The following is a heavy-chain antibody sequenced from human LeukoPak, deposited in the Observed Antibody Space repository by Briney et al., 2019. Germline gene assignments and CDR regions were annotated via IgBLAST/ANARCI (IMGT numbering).Heavy chain of an antibody. CDR2: VNPNSGGT. J-gene: IGHJ4*02. Sequence: ASVKVSCKASGYTFTGYYMHWVRQAPGQGLEWMGRVNPNSGGTNYAQKFQGRVTMTRDTSISTAYMELSRLRSDDTAVYYCARGSREWLLSTFDYWGQGTLVTVSS. D-gene: IGHD3-3*01. CDR3: ARGSREWLLSTFDY. CDR1: GYTFTGYY. V-gene: IGHV1-2*06.